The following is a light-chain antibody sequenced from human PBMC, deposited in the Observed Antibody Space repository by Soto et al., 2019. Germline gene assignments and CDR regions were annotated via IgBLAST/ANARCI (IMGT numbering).Light chain of an antibody. Sequence: IVLTQFPGILPLSPGERATLSFRASQSVSNDFLAWYQQKPGQAPSLLIYAASTRATGIPARFSGSGSGTELTLTIRRLQSEDFAVYYCQQYNNWPVFGQGTKV. CDR3: QQYNNWPV. CDR1: QSVSNDF. V-gene: IGKV3-15*01. J-gene: IGKJ1*01. CDR2: AAS.